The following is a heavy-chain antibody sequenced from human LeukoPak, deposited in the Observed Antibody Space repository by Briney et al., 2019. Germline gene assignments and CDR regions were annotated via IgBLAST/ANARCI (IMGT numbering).Heavy chain of an antibody. CDR3: ARSRPHGNDH. J-gene: IGHJ4*02. CDR1: GFTFSSYW. Sequence: GGSLRLSCAASGFTFSSYWMNWVRQAPGKGLVWVSRIASDGSSTTYADSVKGRFSISRDNAKNTLYLQMNSLRVEDTALYYCARSRPHGNDHWGQGTLVPLLS. CDR2: IASDGSST. D-gene: IGHD4-23*01. V-gene: IGHV3-74*01.